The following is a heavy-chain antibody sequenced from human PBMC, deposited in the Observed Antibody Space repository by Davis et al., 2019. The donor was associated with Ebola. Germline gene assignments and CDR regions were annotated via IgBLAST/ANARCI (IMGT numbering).Heavy chain of an antibody. Sequence: GESLKISCAASGFTFSSYAMHWVRQAPGKGLEWVAVISYDGSNKYYADSVKGRLTISRDNSQNTLYLQMNSLRAEDTAVYYCARAPSGYSSSFDYWGQGTLVTVSS. CDR1: GFTFSSYA. CDR3: ARAPSGYSSSFDY. CDR2: ISYDGSNK. J-gene: IGHJ4*02. D-gene: IGHD6-13*01. V-gene: IGHV3-30*04.